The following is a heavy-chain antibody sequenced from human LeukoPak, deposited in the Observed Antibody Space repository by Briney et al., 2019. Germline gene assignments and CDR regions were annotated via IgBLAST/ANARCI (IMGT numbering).Heavy chain of an antibody. J-gene: IGHJ4*02. CDR3: ARDREEGYNSYYFDS. CDR2: INPSGGST. Sequence: ASVKVSCKASGYTFTNYYMHWVRQASGQGLEWMGIINPSGGSTGYAQKFQGRFTMTRDTSTTTVYMELSSLRSEDTAVYYCARDREEGYNSYYFDSWGQGTLATVSS. D-gene: IGHD5-24*01. V-gene: IGHV1-46*01. CDR1: GYTFTNYY.